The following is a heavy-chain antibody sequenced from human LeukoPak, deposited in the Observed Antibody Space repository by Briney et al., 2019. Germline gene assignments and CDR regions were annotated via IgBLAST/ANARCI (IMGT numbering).Heavy chain of an antibody. Sequence: GGSLRLSCAASGFTVSSNYMSWVRQAPGKGLEWVSIIYSGGSTFYADSVKGRFTISRDNSKNTLYLQMNSLRAEDTAVYYCARDCSSSAVDYWGQGTLVTVSS. CDR3: ARDCSSSAVDY. V-gene: IGHV3-53*01. CDR2: IYSGGST. D-gene: IGHD6-6*01. CDR1: GFTVSSNY. J-gene: IGHJ4*02.